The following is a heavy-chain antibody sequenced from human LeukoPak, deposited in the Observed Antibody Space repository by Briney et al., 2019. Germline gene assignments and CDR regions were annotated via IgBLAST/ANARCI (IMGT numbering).Heavy chain of an antibody. CDR3: AGGKYFDY. V-gene: IGHV3-30*03. CDR1: GFNFSSYG. CDR2: ISYDGSNK. D-gene: IGHD1-26*01. J-gene: IGHJ4*02. Sequence: GGSVRLSCAASGFNFSSYGMHWVRQAPGEGVEGVAVISYDGSNKYYADSVKGRFTISRDNSKNTLYLQMNSLRAEDTAVYYCAGGKYFDYWGQGTLVTVSS.